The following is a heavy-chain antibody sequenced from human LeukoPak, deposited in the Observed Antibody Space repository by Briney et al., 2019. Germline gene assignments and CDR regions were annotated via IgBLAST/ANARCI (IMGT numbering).Heavy chain of an antibody. Sequence: PGRSLRLSCAASGFTFGSYAMHWVRQAPGKGLEWVSVIYSGGSTYYADSVKGRFTISRDNSKNTLYLQMNSLRAEDTAVYYCARETYSSGLWGQGTLVTVSS. D-gene: IGHD6-19*01. CDR3: ARETYSSGL. CDR1: GFTFGSYA. CDR2: IYSGGST. J-gene: IGHJ4*02. V-gene: IGHV3-66*01.